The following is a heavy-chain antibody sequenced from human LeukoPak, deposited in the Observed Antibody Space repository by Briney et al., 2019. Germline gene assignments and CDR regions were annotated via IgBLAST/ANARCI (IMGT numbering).Heavy chain of an antibody. CDR2: IQNDASTE. D-gene: IGHD3-22*01. Sequence: PGRSLRLSCAASGFIFSHYGMHWVRQAPGKGLEWVAVIQNDASTENFADSVKGRFTISRDNSKNTVFLQMNSLRVEDTAVYYCASMGYYYDSSGYYRYWGQGTLVTVSS. J-gene: IGHJ4*02. CDR3: ASMGYYYDSSGYYRY. V-gene: IGHV3-33*05. CDR1: GFIFSHYG.